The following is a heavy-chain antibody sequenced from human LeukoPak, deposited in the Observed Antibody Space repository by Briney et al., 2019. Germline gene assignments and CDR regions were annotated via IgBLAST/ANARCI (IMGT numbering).Heavy chain of an antibody. D-gene: IGHD6-13*01. CDR3: ASQLGDASDI. V-gene: IGHV3-48*01. CDR1: GFTFSNYW. Sequence: QPGGSLRLSCAASGFTFSNYWMHWVRQAPGKGLEWVSYISSSSSTIYYADSVKGRFTISRDNAKNSLYLQMNSLRAEDTAVYYCASQLGDASDIWGQGTMVTVSS. J-gene: IGHJ3*02. CDR2: ISSSSSTI.